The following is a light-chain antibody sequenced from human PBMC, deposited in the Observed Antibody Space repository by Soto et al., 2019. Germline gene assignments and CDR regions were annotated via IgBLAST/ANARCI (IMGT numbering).Light chain of an antibody. CDR1: SSDVGGYNY. Sequence: QSVLTQPASVSGSPGQSITISCTGTSSDVGGYNYVSWYQQHPGKAPKLMIYDVSNRPSGVSNLFSGSKSGNTASLTISGIQAEDEADYYCSSYTSSRTVVFGGGTKVTVL. V-gene: IGLV2-14*01. CDR2: DVS. CDR3: SSYTSSRTVV. J-gene: IGLJ2*01.